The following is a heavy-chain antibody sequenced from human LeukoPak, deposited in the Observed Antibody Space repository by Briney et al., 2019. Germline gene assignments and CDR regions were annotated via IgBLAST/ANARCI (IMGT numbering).Heavy chain of an antibody. CDR2: IKQDGSEK. Sequence: GGSLRLSCAASGFTFSSYWMSWVRQAPGKGLEWVANIKQDGSEKYYVDSVQGRFTISRDNAKNSLYLQMNSLRAEDTAVYYCARALTLVRGVITNYFDYWGQGTLVTVSS. CDR3: ARALTLVRGVITNYFDY. CDR1: GFTFSSYW. V-gene: IGHV3-7*03. D-gene: IGHD3-10*01. J-gene: IGHJ4*02.